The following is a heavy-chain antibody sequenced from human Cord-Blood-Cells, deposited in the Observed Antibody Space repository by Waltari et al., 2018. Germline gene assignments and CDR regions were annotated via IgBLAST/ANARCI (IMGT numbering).Heavy chain of an antibody. CDR3: VGGGRDGYNYFDY. V-gene: IGHV4-38-2*01. CDR1: GYSISSGYY. J-gene: IGHJ4*02. Sequence: QVQLQESGPGLVKPSETLSLTCAVSGYSISSGYYWGWIRQPPGKGLEWIGSIYHSGSTDYNPSLKSRVTISVDTSKNQFSLQLNSVTPEDTAVYYCVGGGRDGYNYFDYWGQGTLVTVSS. D-gene: IGHD5-12*01. CDR2: IYHSGST.